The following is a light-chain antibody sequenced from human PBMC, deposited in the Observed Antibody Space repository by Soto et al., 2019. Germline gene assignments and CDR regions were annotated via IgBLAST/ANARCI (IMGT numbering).Light chain of an antibody. CDR1: QRVSSN. Sequence: EIVMTQSPATLSVSPGERATLSCRASQRVSSNLAWYQQNPGQAPRVLIYGASTSATGIPARFSGSGSGAEFTRTIISLPSEDFAVYYCQQYNNWPPGTFGQGTKVEIK. CDR2: GAS. J-gene: IGKJ1*01. CDR3: QQYNNWPPGT. V-gene: IGKV3-15*01.